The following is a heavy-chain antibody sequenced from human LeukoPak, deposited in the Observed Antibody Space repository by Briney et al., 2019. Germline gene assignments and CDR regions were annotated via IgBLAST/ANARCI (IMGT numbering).Heavy chain of an antibody. V-gene: IGHV4-61*01. CDR1: GGSISSSSYY. Sequence: PSETLSLTCTVSGGSISSSSYYWSWIRQPPGKGLEWLGYIYSSGSTNHNPSLKSRVTISVDTSKNQFSLKLSSVTAADTAVYYCARVLGSGYSDYWGQGTLVTVSS. CDR2: IYSSGST. J-gene: IGHJ4*02. CDR3: ARVLGSGYSDY. D-gene: IGHD2-15*01.